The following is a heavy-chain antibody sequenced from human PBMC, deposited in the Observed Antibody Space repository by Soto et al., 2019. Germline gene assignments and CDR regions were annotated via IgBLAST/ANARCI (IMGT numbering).Heavy chain of an antibody. J-gene: IGHJ1*01. Sequence: PSETLSLTCTVSGGSISTYYWSWIRQPPGKGLEWIGYMFDNGGTNYNPSLKSRVSISVDMSKNQLSLRLSSVTTADTAVYYCARARGMYSSGDAQYFQLWGQGTLVTVSS. D-gene: IGHD6-19*01. V-gene: IGHV4-59*01. CDR1: GGSISTYY. CDR3: ARARGMYSSGDAQYFQL. CDR2: MFDNGGT.